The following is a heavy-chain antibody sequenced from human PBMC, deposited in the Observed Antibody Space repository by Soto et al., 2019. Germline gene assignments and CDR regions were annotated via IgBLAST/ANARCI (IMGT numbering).Heavy chain of an antibody. V-gene: IGHV4-4*02. CDR3: ARDPGQGIAAAGGYFDL. Sequence: QVQLQESGPGLVKPSGTLSLTCAVSGGSISSSNWWSWVRQPPGKGLEWSGEIYHSGSTNYNPSLKSRVTISVDKSKNQFSLKLSSVTAADTAVYYCARDPGQGIAAAGGYFDLWGRGTLVTVSS. J-gene: IGHJ2*01. CDR1: GGSISSSNW. D-gene: IGHD6-13*01. CDR2: IYHSGST.